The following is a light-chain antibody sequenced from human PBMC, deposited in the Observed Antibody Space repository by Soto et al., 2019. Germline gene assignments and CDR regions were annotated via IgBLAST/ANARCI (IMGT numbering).Light chain of an antibody. V-gene: IGKV3-20*01. CDR1: QSVSNSY. J-gene: IGKJ1*01. CDR2: GAS. CDR3: QQYGSSPPWT. Sequence: EIVLTQSPGTLSLSPGERATLSCRASQSVSNSYLAWYQQKPGQAPRLLIHGASNRATGIPDRFSGSGSGTDFTLTISRLEPEDFALYYCQQYGSSPPWTFGQGTKVEI.